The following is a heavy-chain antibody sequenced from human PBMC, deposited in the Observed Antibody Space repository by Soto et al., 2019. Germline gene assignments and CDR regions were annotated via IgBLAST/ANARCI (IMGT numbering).Heavy chain of an antibody. CDR2: IKQDGSDK. J-gene: IGHJ3*02. V-gene: IGHV3-7*01. CDR1: GFTFNIYW. Sequence: GXSLRLSCAASGFTFNIYWISWVRQAPGKGLEWVANIKQDGSDKYYVDSVKGRFTISRDNTKNSLYLQMNSLRVDDTAVYYCARGGRPDIWGQGTMVTVSS. CDR3: ARGGRPDI. D-gene: IGHD3-10*01.